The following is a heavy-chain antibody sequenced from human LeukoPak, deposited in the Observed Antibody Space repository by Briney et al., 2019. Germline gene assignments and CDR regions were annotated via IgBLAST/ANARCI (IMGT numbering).Heavy chain of an antibody. CDR3: ARDSPDRYCSSTSCYLGAFDI. J-gene: IGHJ3*02. CDR1: GFTFSSYS. D-gene: IGHD2-2*01. CDR2: ISSSGSTI. V-gene: IGHV3-48*04. Sequence: GGSLRLSCAASGFTFSSYSMNWVRQAPGKGLEWVSYISSSGSTIKYADSVKGRFTISRDNAKNSLYLQMNSLRAEDTAVYYCARDSPDRYCSSTSCYLGAFDIWGQGTMVTVPS.